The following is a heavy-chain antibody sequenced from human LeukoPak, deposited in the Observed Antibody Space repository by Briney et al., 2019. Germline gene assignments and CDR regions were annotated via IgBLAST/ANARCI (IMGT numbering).Heavy chain of an antibody. V-gene: IGHV3-7*01. Sequence: GGSLRLSCAASGFTFSSYWMSWVRQAPGKGLVWVANIKQDGSEKYYVDSVKGRFTISRDNAKNSLYLQMNSLRAEDTAVYYCARVKRITMVRGVPHYYYGMDVWGQGTTVTVSS. D-gene: IGHD3-10*01. J-gene: IGHJ6*02. CDR2: IKQDGSEK. CDR3: ARVKRITMVRGVPHYYYGMDV. CDR1: GFTFSSYW.